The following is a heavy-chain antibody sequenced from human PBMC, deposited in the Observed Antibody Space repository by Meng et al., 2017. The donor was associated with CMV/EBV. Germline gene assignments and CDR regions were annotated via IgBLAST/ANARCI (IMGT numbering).Heavy chain of an antibody. Sequence: SLKISCAASGFTFSDYYMHWVRQAPGKGLEWVSGISWNSGSIGYADSVKGRFTISRDNAKNSLYLQMNSLRAEDTALYYCAKDHDFWSGYSYYFDYWGQGTLVTVSS. CDR3: AKDHDFWSGYSYYFDY. V-gene: IGHV3-9*01. CDR2: ISWNSGSI. D-gene: IGHD3-3*01. CDR1: GFTFSDYY. J-gene: IGHJ4*02.